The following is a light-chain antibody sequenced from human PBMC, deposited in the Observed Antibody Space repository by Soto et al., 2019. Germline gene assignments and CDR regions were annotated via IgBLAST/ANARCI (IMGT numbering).Light chain of an antibody. Sequence: QSVLTQPPSVSGSPGQSVAISCTGTSSDIGAYNRVSWYQQPPGTAPKLMIYDVNNRPSGVPDRFSGSKSGNTASLTISGLKADDEADYYCSSFTSSNTYGFGTGTKVTVL. CDR2: DVN. CDR1: SSDIGAYNR. J-gene: IGLJ1*01. CDR3: SSFTSSNTYG. V-gene: IGLV2-18*02.